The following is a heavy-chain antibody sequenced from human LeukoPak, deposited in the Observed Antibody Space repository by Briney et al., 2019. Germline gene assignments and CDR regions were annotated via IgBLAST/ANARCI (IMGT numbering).Heavy chain of an antibody. V-gene: IGHV3-23*01. Sequence: GGSLRLSCVASGFTFSNHAMNWVRQAPGMGLEWVSGIRHSGGSTYYADSVKGRFTISRGDSKNTLYLQMNSLRGEDTAIYYCAKVGAPYAPALNWLDPWGQGTLVTVSS. J-gene: IGHJ5*02. CDR1: GFTFSNHA. CDR2: IRHSGGST. CDR3: AKVGAPYAPALNWLDP.